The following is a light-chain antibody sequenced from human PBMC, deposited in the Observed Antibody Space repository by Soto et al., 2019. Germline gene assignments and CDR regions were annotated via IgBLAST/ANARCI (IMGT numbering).Light chain of an antibody. CDR3: SSYTSSSTLKV. J-gene: IGLJ2*01. CDR1: SSDVGTYNS. V-gene: IGLV2-14*01. CDR2: DVS. Sequence: QSVLTQPASVSGSPGQSITISCTGTSSDVGTYNSVSWYQQHPGKAPKLMIYDVSNRPSGVSNRFSGSKSGNTASLTISGLQAEDEADYYCSSYTSSSTLKVFGGGTKVTVL.